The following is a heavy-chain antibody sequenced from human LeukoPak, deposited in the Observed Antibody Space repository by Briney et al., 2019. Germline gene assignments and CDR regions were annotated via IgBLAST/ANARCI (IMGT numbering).Heavy chain of an antibody. CDR1: GGTFSGYY. Sequence: SHTLSLTCAVYGGTFSGYYWSLIRQPPGQQLESIGEINHSGSTNYNPSLKSRVTISVDTSKNQFSLKLSSVADADTAVYYCARGLRYCSSTSCYVGRYYFDYWGQATLVTVSS. J-gene: IGHJ4*02. CDR2: INHSGST. CDR3: ARGLRYCSSTSCYVGRYYFDY. V-gene: IGHV4-34*01. D-gene: IGHD2-2*01.